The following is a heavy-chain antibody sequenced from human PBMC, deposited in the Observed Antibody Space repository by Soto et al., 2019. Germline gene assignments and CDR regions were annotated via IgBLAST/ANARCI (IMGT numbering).Heavy chain of an antibody. CDR1: GGSISSYY. V-gene: IGHV4-4*07. CDR2: IQITGNT. Sequence: SETLSLTCTVSGGSISSYYWSWIRLPAGKGLEWIGHIQITGNTNYNPSLKSRVTMSLDTSKNQFSLRLTSVTAADTAVYYCAIDISGRYHGGPWFDTWGQGTQVTVSS. CDR3: AIDISGRYHGGPWFDT. J-gene: IGHJ5*02. D-gene: IGHD1-26*01.